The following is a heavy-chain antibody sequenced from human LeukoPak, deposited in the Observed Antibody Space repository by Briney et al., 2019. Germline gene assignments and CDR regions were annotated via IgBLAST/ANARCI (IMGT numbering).Heavy chain of an antibody. Sequence: GGSLRLSCAASGVTFSNYSMNWVRQAPGKGLEWVSYISSSSSTMYYPDSVRGRFTISRDNAKNSLYLQMNSLRAEDTAVYYCTRAASHRNSGHDYSGQGTLVIVA. CDR1: GVTFSNYS. J-gene: IGHJ4*02. V-gene: IGHV3-48*04. D-gene: IGHD5-12*01. CDR3: TRAASHRNSGHDY. CDR2: ISSSSSTM.